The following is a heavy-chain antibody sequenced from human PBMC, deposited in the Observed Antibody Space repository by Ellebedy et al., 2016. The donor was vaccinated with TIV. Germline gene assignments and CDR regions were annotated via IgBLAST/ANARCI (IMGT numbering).Heavy chain of an antibody. Sequence: MPGGSLRLSCAASGFTFSDYYMSWIRQPPGKGLEWIGYIYYSGSTNYNPSLKSRVTISVDTSKNQFSLKLSSVTAADTAVYYCARGFGGWLRRAQDWYFDLWGRGTLVTVSS. J-gene: IGHJ2*01. CDR2: IYYSGST. CDR1: GFTFSDYY. V-gene: IGHV4-59*08. CDR3: ARGFGGWLRRAQDWYFDL. D-gene: IGHD6-19*01.